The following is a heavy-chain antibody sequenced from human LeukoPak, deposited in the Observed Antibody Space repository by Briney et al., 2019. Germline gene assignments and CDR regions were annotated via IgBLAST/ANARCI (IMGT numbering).Heavy chain of an antibody. CDR2: ISSSSSYI. Sequence: PGGSLRLSCAASGFTFSSYSMNWVRQAPGKGLEWVSSISSSSSYIYYADSVKGRFTISRDNAKNSLYLQMNSLRAEDTAVYYCARSLTFTTLDYYMDVWGKGTTVTVSS. CDR3: ARSLTFTTLDYYMDV. CDR1: GFTFSSYS. J-gene: IGHJ6*03. V-gene: IGHV3-21*01. D-gene: IGHD3-22*01.